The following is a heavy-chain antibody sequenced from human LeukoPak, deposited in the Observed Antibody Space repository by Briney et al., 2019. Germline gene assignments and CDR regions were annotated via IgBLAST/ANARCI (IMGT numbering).Heavy chain of an antibody. D-gene: IGHD1-26*01. CDR2: ISYDGSNK. CDR3: AKDALPKPGSYAFDY. J-gene: IGHJ4*02. V-gene: IGHV3-30*04. Sequence: GGSLRLSCAASGFTFSNYAMHWVRQAPGKGLEWVAVISYDGSNKYYADSVKGRFTISRDNSKNTLYLQMSSLRAEDTAVYYCAKDALPKPGSYAFDYWGQGTLVTVSS. CDR1: GFTFSNYA.